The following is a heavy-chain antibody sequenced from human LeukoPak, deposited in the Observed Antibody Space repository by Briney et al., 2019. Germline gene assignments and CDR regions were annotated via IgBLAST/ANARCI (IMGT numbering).Heavy chain of an antibody. CDR2: IYKSAIT. Sequence: GGSLRLSCAASGFTVSSNYMTWVRRAPGKGLEWVSVIYKSAITYYADTVRGRFTISRDNSKNTLYLQMNSLRAEDTAVYYCARALWFGETFPAYWGQGTLVTVSS. V-gene: IGHV3-53*01. CDR1: GFTVSSNY. J-gene: IGHJ4*02. CDR3: ARALWFGETFPAY. D-gene: IGHD3-10*01.